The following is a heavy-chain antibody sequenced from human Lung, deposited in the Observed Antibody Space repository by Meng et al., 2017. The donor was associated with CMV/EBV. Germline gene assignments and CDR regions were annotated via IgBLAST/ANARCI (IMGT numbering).Heavy chain of an antibody. CDR1: GYSFTGYF. V-gene: IGHV1-2*02. D-gene: IGHD1-14*01. J-gene: IGHJ6*02. CDR3: ARSRPGSHYYYGMEV. Sequence: ASXXVSXKASGYSFTGYFVNWVRQAPGQGLEWMGWINPDSGTTDYAPNFRGRVTMTRDTSINTAYMELSRLRSDDTAVYYCARSRPGSHYYYGMEVWGQGNXVNGAS. CDR2: INPDSGTT.